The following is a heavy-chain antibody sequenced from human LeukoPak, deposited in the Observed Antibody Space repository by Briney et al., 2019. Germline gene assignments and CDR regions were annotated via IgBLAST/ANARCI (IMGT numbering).Heavy chain of an antibody. V-gene: IGHV4-61*01. CDR3: ARNFPDGYYYYMDD. CDR2: IYYSGST. CDR1: GGSISSGSYY. Sequence: NPSETLSLTCTVSGGSISSGSYYWSWIRQPPGKGLEWIGYIYYSGSTNYNPSLKSRVTISVDTSKNQFSLKLSSVTAADTAVYYCARNFPDGYYYYMDDWGKGTTVTVSS. J-gene: IGHJ6*03. D-gene: IGHD1-14*01.